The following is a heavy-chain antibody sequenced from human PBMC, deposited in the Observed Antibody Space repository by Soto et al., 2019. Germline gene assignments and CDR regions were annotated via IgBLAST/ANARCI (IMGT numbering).Heavy chain of an antibody. CDR1: GGSFSGYY. D-gene: IGHD5-12*01. J-gene: IGHJ4*02. CDR2: INHSGST. Sequence: PSETLSLTCAVYGGSFSGYYWSWIRQPPGKGLEWIGEINHSGSTNYNPSLKSRVTISVDTSKNQFSLKLSSVTAADTAVYYCARARLNHSGYDNRYFDYWGQGTLVTVSS. CDR3: ARARLNHSGYDNRYFDY. V-gene: IGHV4-34*01.